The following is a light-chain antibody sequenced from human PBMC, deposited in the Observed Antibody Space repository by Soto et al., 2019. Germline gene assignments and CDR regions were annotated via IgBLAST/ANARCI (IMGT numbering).Light chain of an antibody. J-gene: IGKJ2*01. Sequence: DLQMTQSPPSLSASVGDKVTITCRPSQSISHFLNWYQQKPGKAPKLLIYTASSLQSGVPSRFSGSGSGTQFTLTVSSLQPEDSATYLCQQSYTPPHTFGQGTKLEIK. CDR3: QQSYTPPHT. CDR1: QSISHF. V-gene: IGKV1-39*01. CDR2: TAS.